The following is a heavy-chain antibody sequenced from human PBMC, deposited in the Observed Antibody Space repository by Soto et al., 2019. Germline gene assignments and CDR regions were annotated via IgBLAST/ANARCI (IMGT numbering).Heavy chain of an antibody. CDR2: ITAYNGDT. CDR3: ARGARNYYDS. Sequence: QVQLVQSGAEVREPGASVKVSCKASGYTFTSYGVTWMRQAPGQGLEWMGWITAYNGDTKYAQKLQGRLTMTTDTSTSTAYMELRSLRSDDTAVYYCARGARNYYDSWGQGTLVTVSS. V-gene: IGHV1-18*01. CDR1: GYTFTSYG. J-gene: IGHJ4*02.